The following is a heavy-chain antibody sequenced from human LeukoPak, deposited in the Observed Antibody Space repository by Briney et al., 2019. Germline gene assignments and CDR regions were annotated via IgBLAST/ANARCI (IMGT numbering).Heavy chain of an antibody. CDR1: GYTFTSYS. CDR3: ARGQADLQEVRYFDWLLYYFDY. J-gene: IGHJ4*02. Sequence: ASVKVSCKASGYTFTSYSIAWVRQAPGQGLECMGWISGYNGNTNYGQKFQGRVTITADESTSTAYMELSSLRSEDTAVYYCARGQADLQEVRYFDWLLYYFDYWGQGTLVTVSS. CDR2: ISGYNGNT. D-gene: IGHD3-9*01. V-gene: IGHV1-18*01.